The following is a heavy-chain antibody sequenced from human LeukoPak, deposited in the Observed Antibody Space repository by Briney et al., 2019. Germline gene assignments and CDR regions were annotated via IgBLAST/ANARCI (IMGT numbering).Heavy chain of an antibody. Sequence: SETLSLTCAVYGGSFSGYYWSWIRQPPGKGLEWIGEINHSGSTNYNPSLKSRVTISVDTSKNQFSLKLSSVTAADTAVYYCARSTVGVGALDIWGQGTMVTVSS. D-gene: IGHD2-8*02. CDR1: GGSFSGYY. V-gene: IGHV4-34*01. CDR3: ARSTVGVGALDI. CDR2: INHSGST. J-gene: IGHJ3*02.